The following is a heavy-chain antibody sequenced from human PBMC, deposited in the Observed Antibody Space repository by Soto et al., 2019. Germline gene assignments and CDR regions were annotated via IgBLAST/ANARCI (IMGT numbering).Heavy chain of an antibody. CDR2: INWNGGST. D-gene: IGHD3-10*01. V-gene: IGHV3-20*01. CDR1: GFTFDDYG. Sequence: PGGSLRLSCAASGFTFDDYGMSWVRQAPGKGLEWVSGINWNGGSTGYADSVKGRFTISRDNAKNSLYLQMNSLRAEDTALYHCARANRDYYYYYMDVWGKGTTVTVSS. J-gene: IGHJ6*03. CDR3: ARANRDYYYYYMDV.